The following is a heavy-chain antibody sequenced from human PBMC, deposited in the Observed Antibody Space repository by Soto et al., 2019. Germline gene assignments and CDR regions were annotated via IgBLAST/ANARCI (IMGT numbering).Heavy chain of an antibody. CDR1: GGTFSSYS. J-gene: IGHJ6*02. Sequence: GASVKVSCEASGGTFSSYSISWVRQAPGQRLEWMGGVIPLFGTANYAQKFQGRVTITADESTTTAYMELSSLRSEDTAVYYCARGVMVTGKHVDYYGMDVWGQGTTVTVSS. CDR2: VIPLFGTA. D-gene: IGHD5-18*01. V-gene: IGHV1-69*13. CDR3: ARGVMVTGKHVDYYGMDV.